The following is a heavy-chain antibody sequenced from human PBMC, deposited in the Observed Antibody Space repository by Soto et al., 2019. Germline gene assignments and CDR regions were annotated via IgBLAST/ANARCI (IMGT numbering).Heavy chain of an antibody. CDR3: SRAGGVARYFYL. Sequence: EVQLVESGGGLVQPGGSLRLSCAASGFSVISNYMSWVRQAPGKGLEWVSVLYSGVSKYYADSVKGRCTISRDSSKNTLYLQMNSVRAEDTAVDYGSRAGGVARYFYLWGRGTLVTVSS. CDR1: GFSVISNY. V-gene: IGHV3-66*01. D-gene: IGHD2-8*02. J-gene: IGHJ2*01. CDR2: LYSGVSK.